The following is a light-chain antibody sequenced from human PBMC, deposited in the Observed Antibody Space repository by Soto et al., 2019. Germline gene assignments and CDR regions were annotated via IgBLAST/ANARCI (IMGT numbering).Light chain of an antibody. CDR3: QQYNSYPKM. CDR1: QRISSW. CDR2: KAS. J-gene: IGKJ1*01. V-gene: IGKV1-5*03. Sequence: DIQLTQYPSTLSASVGDRVTITCRASQRISSWLAWYQQKPGKAPKLLIYKASALESGVLSRFSGSGSGTEFNLTISSLQPDDFATYCCQQYNSYPKMFGQGTKLEI.